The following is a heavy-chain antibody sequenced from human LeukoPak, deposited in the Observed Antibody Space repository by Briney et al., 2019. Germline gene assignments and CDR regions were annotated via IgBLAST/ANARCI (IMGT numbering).Heavy chain of an antibody. CDR3: ARHGYAYGDYNWFDP. D-gene: IGHD4-17*01. CDR1: GGSISSYY. V-gene: IGHV4-59*08. J-gene: IGHJ5*02. CDR2: IFYTGST. Sequence: SETLSLTCTVSGGSISSYYWSWIRQPPGKGLEWIGYIFYTGSTNYNPSLKSRVTISVAPSKNQFSLKLSSVTAADTAVYYCARHGYAYGDYNWFDPWGQGTLVTVSS.